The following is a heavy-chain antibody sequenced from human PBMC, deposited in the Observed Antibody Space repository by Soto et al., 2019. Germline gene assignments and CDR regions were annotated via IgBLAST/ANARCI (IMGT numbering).Heavy chain of an antibody. CDR1: GFTLSTYW. Sequence: EVQLVESGGGLVQPGGSLRLSCAASGFTLSTYWMHWVRQAPGKGLMWVSRINPDGSSTSYADSVKGRFTIARNNAKSTLYLQMNRLRAEDTAVYYCVRDSYISSYYYGMDVWGQGTTVTVSS. CDR2: INPDGSST. V-gene: IGHV3-74*01. J-gene: IGHJ6*02. D-gene: IGHD2-21*01. CDR3: VRDSYISSYYYGMDV.